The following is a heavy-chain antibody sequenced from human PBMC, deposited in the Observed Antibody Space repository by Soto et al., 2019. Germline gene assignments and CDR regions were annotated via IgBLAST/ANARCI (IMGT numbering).Heavy chain of an antibody. V-gene: IGHV4-39*01. CDR1: GGSISSSSYY. D-gene: IGHD4-17*01. J-gene: IGHJ4*02. Sequence: ETLSLTCTVSGGSISSSSYYWGWIRQPPGKGLEWIGSIYYSGSTYYNPSLKSRVTISVDTSKNQFSLKLSSVTAADTAVYYCRTTVTTTDYWGQGTLVTVSS. CDR2: IYYSGST. CDR3: RTTVTTTDY.